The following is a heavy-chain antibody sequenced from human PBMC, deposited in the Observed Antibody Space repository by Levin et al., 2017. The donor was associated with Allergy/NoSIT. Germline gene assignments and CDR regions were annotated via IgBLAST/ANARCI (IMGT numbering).Heavy chain of an antibody. CDR2: IYYSRGT. J-gene: IGHJ4*02. Sequence: SQTLSLPCTVSGTSISSGDYYWSWIRQPPGKGLEWIGYIYYSRGTYYNPSLKSRVSISQDTSDNQFSLKLTSVTDADTAKYYCVRFSSSWFGGDWGQGTLVTVSS. CDR3: VRFSSSWFGGD. V-gene: IGHV4-30-4*01. D-gene: IGHD3-10*01. CDR1: GTSISSGDYY.